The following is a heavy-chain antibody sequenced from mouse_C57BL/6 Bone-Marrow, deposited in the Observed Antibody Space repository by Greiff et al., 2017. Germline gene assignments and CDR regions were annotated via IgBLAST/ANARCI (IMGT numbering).Heavy chain of an antibody. CDR2: ISSGGSYT. J-gene: IGHJ4*01. V-gene: IGHV5-6*02. CDR3: ARRGYYYAMDY. CDR1: GLTFSSYG. Sequence: EVKLVESGGDLVKPGGSLKLSCAASGLTFSSYGMSWVRQTPDKRLDWVATISSGGSYTYYPYSVKGRFTISRDNAKNTLYLQMSSLKSEDTAMYYCARRGYYYAMDYWGQGTSVTVSS.